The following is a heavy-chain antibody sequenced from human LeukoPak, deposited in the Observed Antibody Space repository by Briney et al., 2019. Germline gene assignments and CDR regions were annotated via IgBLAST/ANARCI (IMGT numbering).Heavy chain of an antibody. CDR3: AKGKDSSSWLIDY. V-gene: IGHV3-11*05. CDR1: GFTFSYYY. CDR2: ISSSSSYT. D-gene: IGHD6-13*01. Sequence: GGSLRLSCAASGFTFSYYYMSWIRQAPGKGLGWVSYISSSSSYTNYADSVKGRFTISRDNAKNSLYLQMNSLRAEDTAVYYCAKGKDSSSWLIDYWGQGTLVTVSS. J-gene: IGHJ4*02.